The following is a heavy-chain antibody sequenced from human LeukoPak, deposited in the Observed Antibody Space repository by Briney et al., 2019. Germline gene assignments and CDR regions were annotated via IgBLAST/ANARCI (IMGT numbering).Heavy chain of an antibody. D-gene: IGHD3-16*02. CDR1: GFTFSSYS. J-gene: IGHJ5*02. V-gene: IGHV3-21*01. CDR2: ISSSSSYI. CDR3: ARGYISPRMNWFDP. Sequence: PGGSLRLSCAASGFTFSSYSMNWVRQAPGKGLEWVSSISSSSSYIFYADSVKGRFTISRDNAKNSLFLQMISLRAEDTAVYYCARGYISPRMNWFDPWGQGTLVTVSS.